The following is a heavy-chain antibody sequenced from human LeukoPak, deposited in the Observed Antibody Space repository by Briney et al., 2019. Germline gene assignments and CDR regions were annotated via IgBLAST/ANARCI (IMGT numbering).Heavy chain of an antibody. Sequence: PGGSLRLSCAASGFTSSSYSMNWVRQAPGKGLEWVSSISSGSSYTYFADSVKGRFTISRDNAKNSLYLQMNSLRAEDTAVYYCARGDKYIAFSPPLQGFDYWGQGTLVTVSS. CDR2: ISSGSSYT. J-gene: IGHJ4*02. V-gene: IGHV3-21*01. CDR1: GFTSSSYS. CDR3: ARGDKYIAFSPPLQGFDY. D-gene: IGHD3-3*02.